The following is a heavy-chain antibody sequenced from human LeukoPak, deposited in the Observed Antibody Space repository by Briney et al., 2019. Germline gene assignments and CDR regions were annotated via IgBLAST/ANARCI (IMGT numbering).Heavy chain of an antibody. CDR1: GGSFSGYY. D-gene: IGHD3-22*01. J-gene: IGHJ4*02. CDR3: ARGEDSSGYFGLSY. V-gene: IGHV4-59*01. Sequence: SETLSLTCAVYGGSFSGYYWSWIRQPPGKGLEWIGYIYYSGSTNYNPSLKSRVTISVDTSKNQFSLKLSSVTAADTAVYYCARGEDSSGYFGLSYWGQGTLVTVSS. CDR2: IYYSGST.